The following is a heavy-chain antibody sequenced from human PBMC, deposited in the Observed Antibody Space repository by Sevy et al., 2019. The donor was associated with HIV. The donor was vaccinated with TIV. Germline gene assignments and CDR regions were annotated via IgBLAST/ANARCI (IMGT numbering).Heavy chain of an antibody. V-gene: IGHV1-8*01. D-gene: IGHD3-10*01. CDR3: AGEGYYYGSGSYTALNWFDP. Sequence: ASVKVSCKASGYTFTSYDINWVRQATGQGLEWMGWMNPNSGNTGYAQKFQGRVTMTRNTSISTAYMVLSSLRTEDTAVYYCAGEGYYYGSGSYTALNWFDPWGQGTLVTVSS. CDR2: MNPNSGNT. J-gene: IGHJ5*02. CDR1: GYTFTSYD.